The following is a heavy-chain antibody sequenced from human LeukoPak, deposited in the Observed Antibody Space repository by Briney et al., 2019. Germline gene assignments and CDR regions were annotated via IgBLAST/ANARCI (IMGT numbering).Heavy chain of an antibody. CDR2: LSDNGRNT. D-gene: IGHD1-7*01. J-gene: IGHJ4*02. CDR1: GFTFSSNA. V-gene: IGHV3-23*01. Sequence: PGGSLRLSCGAFGFTFSSNAMYWVRQAPGQGLEWVSGLSDNGRNTYYADSVKGRFTISRDKSRNTLYLQMNSLRAEDTAVYYCAKDLAGSTSFDYWGQGTLVTVSS. CDR3: AKDLAGSTSFDY.